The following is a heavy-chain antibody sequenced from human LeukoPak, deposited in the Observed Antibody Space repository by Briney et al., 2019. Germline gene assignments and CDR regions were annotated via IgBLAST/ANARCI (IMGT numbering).Heavy chain of an antibody. CDR1: GFSLSTSGVG. CDR2: IYWNDDK. J-gene: IGHJ4*02. CDR3: AHSDGTGYYSSYFDY. V-gene: IGHV2-5*01. D-gene: IGHD3-22*01. Sequence: SGPTLVNPTQTLTLTCTFSGFSLSTSGVGVGWIRQPPGKALEWLALIYWNDDKRYSPSLKSRLTITKDTSKNQVVLIMTNMDPVDTATYYCAHSDGTGYYSSYFDYWGQGTLVTVSS.